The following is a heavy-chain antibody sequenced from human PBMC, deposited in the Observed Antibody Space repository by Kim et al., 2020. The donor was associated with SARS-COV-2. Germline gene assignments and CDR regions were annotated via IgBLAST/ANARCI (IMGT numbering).Heavy chain of an antibody. D-gene: IGHD3-10*01. CDR3: ARQGEGEAFDI. CDR2: T. Sequence: TYYNPSLKSRVTISVDTSKNQFSLKLSSVTAADTAVYYCARQGEGEAFDIWGQGTMVTVSS. V-gene: IGHV4-39*01. J-gene: IGHJ3*02.